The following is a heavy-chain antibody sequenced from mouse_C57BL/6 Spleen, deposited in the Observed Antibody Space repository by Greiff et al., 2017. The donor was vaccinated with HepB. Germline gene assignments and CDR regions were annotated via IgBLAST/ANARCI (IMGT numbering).Heavy chain of an antibody. D-gene: IGHD1-1*01. Sequence: QVQLQQSGAELVKPGASVKLSCKASGYTFTSYWMQWVKQRPGQGLEWIGEIDPSDSYTNYNQKFKGKATLTVDTSSSTAYMQLSSLTSEESAVYYCARRGSSYKAMDYWGQGTSVTVSS. J-gene: IGHJ4*01. CDR3: ARRGSSYKAMDY. V-gene: IGHV1-50*01. CDR1: GYTFTSYW. CDR2: IDPSDSYT.